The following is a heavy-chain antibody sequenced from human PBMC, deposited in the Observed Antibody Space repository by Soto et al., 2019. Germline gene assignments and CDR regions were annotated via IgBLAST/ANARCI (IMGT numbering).Heavy chain of an antibody. D-gene: IGHD3-10*01. CDR2: IYYSGST. V-gene: IGHV4-31*03. J-gene: IGHJ6*02. CDR1: GGSISSGGYY. Sequence: QVQLQESGPGLVKPSQTLSLTCTVSGGSISSGGYYWSWIRQHPGKGLEWIGYIYYSGSTYYNPSLKSRVTISVDPSKNQFSLKLSSVTAADTAVYYCARDRDNYYGTKYYYYGMDVWGQGTTVTVSS. CDR3: ARDRDNYYGTKYYYYGMDV.